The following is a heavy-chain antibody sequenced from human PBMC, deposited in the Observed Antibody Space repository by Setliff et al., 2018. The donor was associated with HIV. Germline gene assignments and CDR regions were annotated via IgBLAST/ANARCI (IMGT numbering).Heavy chain of an antibody. CDR1: GGSISGYF. D-gene: IGHD7-27*01. V-gene: IGHV4-4*07. J-gene: IGHJ5*02. CDR2: IYTSGST. Sequence: NPSETLSLTCNVSGGSISGYFWTWIRQPAGKGLEWIGRIYTSGSTNYNPSLKSRLSMSIDTSKNHFSLRLTSVTAADTAVYYCARDLPELTGRSFDPWGQGIQVTVS. CDR3: ARDLPELTGRSFDP.